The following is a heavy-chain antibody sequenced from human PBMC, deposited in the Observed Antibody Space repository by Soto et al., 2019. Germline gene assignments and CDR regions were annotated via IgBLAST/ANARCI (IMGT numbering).Heavy chain of an antibody. CDR1: GFTFSSYS. D-gene: IGHD3-22*01. Sequence: KAGGSLRLSCAASGFTFSSYSMNWVRQAPGKGLEWVSSISSSSSYIYYADSVKGRFTISRDNAKNSLYLQMNSLRAEDTAVYYCASYESFVHYYYDSSGYYPAWGQGTLVTVSS. V-gene: IGHV3-21*01. J-gene: IGHJ5*02. CDR3: ASYESFVHYYYDSSGYYPA. CDR2: ISSSSSYI.